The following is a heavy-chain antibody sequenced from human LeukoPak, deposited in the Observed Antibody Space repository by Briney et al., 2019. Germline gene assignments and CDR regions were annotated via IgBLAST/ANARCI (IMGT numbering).Heavy chain of an antibody. CDR1: GYSFTSYW. V-gene: IGHV5-51*01. Sequence: GESLKISCKGSGYSFTSYWIGWVRQMPGKGLEWMGIIYPGDSDTRYSPSFQGQVTISADKSISTAYLQWSSLKASDTAMYYCASPGFPVVGTITTRRAFDIWGQGTMVTVSS. D-gene: IGHD1-26*01. CDR3: ASPGFPVVGTITTRRAFDI. J-gene: IGHJ3*02. CDR2: IYPGDSDT.